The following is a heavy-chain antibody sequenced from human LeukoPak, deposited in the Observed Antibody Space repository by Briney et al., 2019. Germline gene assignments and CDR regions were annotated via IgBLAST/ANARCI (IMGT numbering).Heavy chain of an antibody. CDR1: GYTFNYYG. D-gene: IGHD5-18*01. CDR2: ISAYTGST. Sequence: ASVKVSCKASGYTFNYYGISWVRQAPGQGLEWMGWISAYTGSTYYAQRLQGRVTMTTDTSTSTAYMELRSLRSDDTAVYYCARGGYSYGHMGYSDDWGQGTLVTVSS. CDR3: ARGGYSYGHMGYSDD. V-gene: IGHV1-18*01. J-gene: IGHJ4*02.